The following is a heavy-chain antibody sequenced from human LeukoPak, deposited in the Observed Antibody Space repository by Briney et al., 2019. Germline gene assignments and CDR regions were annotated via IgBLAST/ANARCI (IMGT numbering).Heavy chain of an antibody. J-gene: IGHJ4*02. D-gene: IGHD2-15*01. Sequence: GGSLRLSCAASGFTFSSYAMSWVRQAPGKGLEWVSAISGSGGSTYYADSVKGRFTTSRDNSKNTLYLQMNSLRAEDTAVYYCAGGVAATFSYFDYWGQGTLVTVSS. V-gene: IGHV3-23*01. CDR1: GFTFSSYA. CDR3: AGGVAATFSYFDY. CDR2: ISGSGGST.